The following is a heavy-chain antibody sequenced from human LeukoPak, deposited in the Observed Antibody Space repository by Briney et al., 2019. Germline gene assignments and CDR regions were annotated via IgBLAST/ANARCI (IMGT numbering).Heavy chain of an antibody. J-gene: IGHJ4*02. D-gene: IGHD3-22*01. CDR3: ARPSSGYYHK. CDR1: GFTFDRQY. Sequence: ASVKVSCKASGFTFDRQYLHWVRQAPGQGPEWMGIVHLSGGTTTYAQKFQGRVAMTRDMSTRTVYMELNSLRFEDTAVYYCARPSSGYYHKWGQGTLVTVSS. CDR2: VHLSGGTT. V-gene: IGHV1-46*02.